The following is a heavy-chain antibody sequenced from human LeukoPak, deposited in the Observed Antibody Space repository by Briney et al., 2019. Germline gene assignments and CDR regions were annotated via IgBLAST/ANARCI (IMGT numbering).Heavy chain of an antibody. CDR2: IIPIFGTA. CDR3: ARVPYYDFPTVYPTYYYYMDV. V-gene: IGHV1-69*05. J-gene: IGHJ6*03. Sequence: VASVKVSCKASGGTFSSYAISWVRQAPGQGLEWMGGIIPIFGTANYAQKFQGRVTITTDESTSTAYMELSSLRSEDTAVYYCARVPYYDFPTVYPTYYYYMDVWGKGTTVTVSS. CDR1: GGTFSSYA. D-gene: IGHD3-3*01.